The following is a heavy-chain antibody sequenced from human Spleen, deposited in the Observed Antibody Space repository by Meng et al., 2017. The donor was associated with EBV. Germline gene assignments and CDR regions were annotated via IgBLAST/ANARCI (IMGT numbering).Heavy chain of an antibody. CDR1: GGSFSGYY. CDR3: ARVEMATIGY. D-gene: IGHD5-24*01. V-gene: IGHV4-34*01. CDR2: INHSGST. Sequence: QVQLQQWGAGLLKPSETLSLTCAVYGGSFSGYYWSWIRQPPGKGLEWIGEINHSGSTNYNPSLKSRVTISVDTSKNQFSLKLSSVTAADTAVYYCARVEMATIGYWGQGTLVTVSS. J-gene: IGHJ4*02.